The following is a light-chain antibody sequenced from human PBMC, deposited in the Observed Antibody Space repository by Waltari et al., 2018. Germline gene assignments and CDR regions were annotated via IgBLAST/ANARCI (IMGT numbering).Light chain of an antibody. CDR3: CSYAGSSTFFVV. CDR2: EVS. V-gene: IGLV2-23*02. Sequence: QSALTQPASVSGSPGPSITIPCTGPSSDVGSYNLVSRYQQHPGNAPKLMIYEVSKRPSGVSNRFSGSKSGNTASLTISGLQAEDEADYYCCSYAGSSTFFVVFGGGTKLTVL. J-gene: IGLJ2*01. CDR1: SSDVGSYNL.